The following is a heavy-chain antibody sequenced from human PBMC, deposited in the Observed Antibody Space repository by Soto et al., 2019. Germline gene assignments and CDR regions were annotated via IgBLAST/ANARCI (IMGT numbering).Heavy chain of an antibody. Sequence: QPGGSLRLSCEASGFTFSNYAMSWVRQAPGKWLEWVSGISGSGRDTYYADSVKGRLTISRDNAKNTLFLQMNSLRAEDAASYYCAKERLEEVGTFFEFWGHGXLVTVYS. CDR2: ISGSGRDT. V-gene: IGHV3-23*01. CDR3: AKERLEEVGTFFEF. D-gene: IGHD6-13*01. J-gene: IGHJ4*01. CDR1: GFTFSNYA.